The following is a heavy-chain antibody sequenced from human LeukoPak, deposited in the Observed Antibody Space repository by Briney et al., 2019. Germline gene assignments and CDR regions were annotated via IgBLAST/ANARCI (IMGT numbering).Heavy chain of an antibody. CDR3: ARRAGDYSHPYDY. V-gene: IGHV3-53*01. J-gene: IGHJ4*02. CDR1: GFTVSSNS. D-gene: IGHD3-22*01. Sequence: GGSLRLSCTVSGFTVSSNSMSWVRQAPGKGLEWVSFIYSGGNTHNSDSVKGRFTISRDNSKNTLYLQMNSLRAEDTAVYYCARRAGDYSHPYDYRGQGTLVTVSS. CDR2: IYSGGNT.